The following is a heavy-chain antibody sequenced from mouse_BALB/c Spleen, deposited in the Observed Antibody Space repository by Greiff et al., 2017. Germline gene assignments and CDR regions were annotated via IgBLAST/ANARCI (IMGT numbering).Heavy chain of an antibody. CDR1: GFTFSSFG. J-gene: IGHJ3*01. CDR2: ISSGSSTI. CDR3: ARFLKSWFAY. Sequence: EVKLVESGGGLVQPGGSRKLSCAASGFTFSSFGMHWVRQAPEKGLEWVAYISSGSSTIYYADTVKGRFTISRDNPKNTLFLQMTSLRSEDTAMYYCARFLKSWFAYWGQGTLVTVSA. V-gene: IGHV5-17*02.